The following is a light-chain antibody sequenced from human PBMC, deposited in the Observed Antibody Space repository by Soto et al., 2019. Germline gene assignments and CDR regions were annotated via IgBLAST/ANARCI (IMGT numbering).Light chain of an antibody. CDR1: SNDVGNYNY. V-gene: IGLV2-14*01. J-gene: IGLJ3*02. Sequence: QSVLTQPASVSGSPRQSITISCTGTSNDVGNYNYVSWYQQYPGKAPKLILYEVTNRPSGVSNRFSGSKSGNTDSLTISGLQTEDEADYYCSSYTSSTTLVFGGGTKLTVL. CDR2: EVT. CDR3: SSYTSSTTLV.